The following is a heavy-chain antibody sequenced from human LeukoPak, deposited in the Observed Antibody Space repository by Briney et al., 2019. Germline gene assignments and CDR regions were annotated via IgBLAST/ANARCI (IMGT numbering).Heavy chain of an antibody. CDR3: ARQSTPYSPFGY. CDR2: IYTSGST. CDR1: GGSISSYY. D-gene: IGHD2-15*01. Sequence: SETLSLTCTVSGGSISSYYWSWIRQPPGKGLEWIGYIYTSGSTNYNPSLKSRVTISVDTSKNQFSLKLSAVTAADTAVYYCARQSTPYSPFGYWGQGTLVTVSS. V-gene: IGHV4-4*09. J-gene: IGHJ4*02.